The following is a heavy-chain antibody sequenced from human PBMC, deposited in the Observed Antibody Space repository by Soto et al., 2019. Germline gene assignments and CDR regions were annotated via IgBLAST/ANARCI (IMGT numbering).Heavy chain of an antibody. CDR1: GGTFSSYA. Sequence: QVQLVQSGAEVKKPGSSVKVSCKASGGTFSSYAISWVRQSPGQWLEWMGGIIPIFGTANYAQKFQGRVTITADESTSTDYMELSSLRSEDTAVYYCANTTSSSWFVPWDYCGQGTLVTVSS. V-gene: IGHV1-69*01. CDR2: IIPIFGTA. J-gene: IGHJ4*02. CDR3: ANTTSSSWFVPWDY. D-gene: IGHD6-13*01.